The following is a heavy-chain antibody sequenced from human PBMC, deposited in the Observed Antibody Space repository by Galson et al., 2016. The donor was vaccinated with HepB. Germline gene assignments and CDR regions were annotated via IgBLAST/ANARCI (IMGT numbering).Heavy chain of an antibody. J-gene: IGHJ5*01. D-gene: IGHD3-10*01. CDR1: GFTFSSNA. CDR2: ISNGGSYK. Sequence: SLRLSCAASGFTFSSNAMHWVRQAPGKGLEWVAVISNGGSYKDYADSVTGRVTISRDNSKNIGYVQMSSLRAENTAVYYCASDHSWFGDNWRDSWGQGTLVTVSS. V-gene: IGHV3-30*04. CDR3: ASDHSWFGDNWRDS.